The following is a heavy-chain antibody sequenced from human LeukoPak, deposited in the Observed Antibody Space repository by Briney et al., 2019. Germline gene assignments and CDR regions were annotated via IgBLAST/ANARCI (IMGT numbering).Heavy chain of an antibody. V-gene: IGHV4-59*08. Sequence: SETLSLTCTVSGGSISSYYWSWIRQPPGKGLEWIGYIYYSGSTNYNPSLKSRVTISVDTSKNQFSLKLSSVTAADTAVYYCARANYDFWSGYYTPKFDYWGQGTLVTVSS. CDR3: ARANYDFWSGYYTPKFDY. D-gene: IGHD3-3*01. CDR1: GGSISSYY. CDR2: IYYSGST. J-gene: IGHJ4*02.